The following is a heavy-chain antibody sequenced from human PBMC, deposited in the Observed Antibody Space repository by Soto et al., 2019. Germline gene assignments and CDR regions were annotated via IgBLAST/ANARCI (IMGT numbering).Heavy chain of an antibody. J-gene: IGHJ5*02. Sequence: ASVKVSCKASGYTFTSYAMHWVRQAPGQRLEWMGWINAGNGNTKYSQKFQGRVTITRDTSASTAYMELSSLRSEDTAVYYCARDPRNDSSIVSNWFDPWGQGTLVTVSS. V-gene: IGHV1-3*01. CDR2: INAGNGNT. D-gene: IGHD4-4*01. CDR3: ARDPRNDSSIVSNWFDP. CDR1: GYTFTSYA.